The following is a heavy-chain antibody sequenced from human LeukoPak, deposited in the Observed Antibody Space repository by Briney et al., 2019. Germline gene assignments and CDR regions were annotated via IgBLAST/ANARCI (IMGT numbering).Heavy chain of an antibody. V-gene: IGHV2-70*11. CDR3: ARILSDDSSGYYYSDY. Sequence: SGPTLVNPTQTLTLTCTFSGFSLSTSGMCVSWIRQPPGKALEWLARIAWDDDKYYRTSLKTRLTNSKDTSKNQVVLTTTNMDPVDTATYYCARILSDDSSGYYYSDYWGQGTLVTVSS. D-gene: IGHD3-22*01. CDR1: GFSLSTSGMC. J-gene: IGHJ4*02. CDR2: IAWDDDK.